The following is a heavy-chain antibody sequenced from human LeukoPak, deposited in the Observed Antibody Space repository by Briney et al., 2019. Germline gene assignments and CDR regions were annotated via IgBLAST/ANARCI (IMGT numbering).Heavy chain of an antibody. CDR1: GGSFSGYY. J-gene: IGHJ2*01. CDR3: ARGSVWLFWYFDL. Sequence: SETLSLTCAVYGGSFSGYYWSWIRQPPGKGLEWIGEINHSGSTNYNPSLKSRVTISVDTSKNQFSLKLSSVTAADTAVYYCARGSVWLFWYFDLGGRGTLVTVSS. D-gene: IGHD5-24*01. V-gene: IGHV4-34*01. CDR2: INHSGST.